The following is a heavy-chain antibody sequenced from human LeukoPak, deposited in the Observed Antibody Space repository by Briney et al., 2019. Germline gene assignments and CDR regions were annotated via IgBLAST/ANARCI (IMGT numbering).Heavy chain of an antibody. D-gene: IGHD2-21*01. CDR2: INHSGST. Sequence: SETLSLTCAVYGGSFSGYYWSWIRQPPGKGLEWIGEINHSGSTNYNPSLKSRVTISIDMSKNQFSLKLSSVTAADTAVNYCARGRRVIGFDYWGQGTLVTVSS. J-gene: IGHJ4*02. CDR3: ARGRRVIGFDY. V-gene: IGHV4-34*01. CDR1: GGSFSGYY.